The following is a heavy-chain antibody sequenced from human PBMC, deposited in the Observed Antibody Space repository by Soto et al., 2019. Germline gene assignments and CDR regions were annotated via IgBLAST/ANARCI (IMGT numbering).Heavy chain of an antibody. J-gene: IGHJ6*02. CDR3: ATVKSMVRGVITYGMDV. V-gene: IGHV1-24*01. CDR2: FDPEDGET. Sequence: GASVKVSCKVSGYTLTELSMHWVRQAPGKGLEWMGGFDPEDGETIYAQKFQGRVTMTEDTSTDTAYMELSSLRPEDTAVYYCATVKSMVRGVITYGMDVWGQGTTVTVSS. CDR1: GYTLTELS. D-gene: IGHD3-10*01.